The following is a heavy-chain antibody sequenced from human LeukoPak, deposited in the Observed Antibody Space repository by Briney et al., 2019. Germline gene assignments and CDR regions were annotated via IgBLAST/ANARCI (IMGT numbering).Heavy chain of an antibody. CDR2: LYVNENR. D-gene: IGHD3-10*01. Sequence: GGSLRLSCAVSGPIVSTNYMSWVRQAPGKGLEWISILYVNENRYYADSVKGRFIISRDTSKNTLYLQMNSLRAEDTAVYYCAKAAYGSGSPIRRINWFDPWGQGTLVTVSS. V-gene: IGHV3-53*01. J-gene: IGHJ5*02. CDR3: AKAAYGSGSPIRRINWFDP. CDR1: GPIVSTNY.